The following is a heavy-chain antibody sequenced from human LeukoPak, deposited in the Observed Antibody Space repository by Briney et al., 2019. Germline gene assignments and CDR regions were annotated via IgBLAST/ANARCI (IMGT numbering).Heavy chain of an antibody. D-gene: IGHD6-13*01. Sequence: SQTLSLTCTVSGGSIRGGIYYWSWIRQPAGKGLEWIGRIYTSGSTNYNPSLKSRVTISVDTSKNQFSLNLTSVTAADTAVYYCARDLGYSSSWCVGAGYYYYMDVWGKGTTVTISS. CDR1: GGSIRGGIYY. CDR2: IYTSGST. CDR3: ARDLGYSSSWCVGAGYYYYMDV. J-gene: IGHJ6*03. V-gene: IGHV4-61*02.